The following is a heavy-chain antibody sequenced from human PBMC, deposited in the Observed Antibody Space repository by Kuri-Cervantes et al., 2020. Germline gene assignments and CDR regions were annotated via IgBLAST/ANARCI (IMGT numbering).Heavy chain of an antibody. D-gene: IGHD2-2*01. CDR1: GFTVSSNY. V-gene: IGHV3-53*05. J-gene: IGHJ6*02. CDR3: AKAPPPIVVVPAAMAPYYYYGMDV. CDR2: IYSGGST. Sequence: GGSLRLSCAASGFTVSSNYMSWVRQAPGKGLEWVSVIYSGGSTYYADSVKGRFTISRDNAKNSLYLQMNSLRAEDTAVYYCAKAPPPIVVVPAAMAPYYYYGMDVWGQGTTVTVSS.